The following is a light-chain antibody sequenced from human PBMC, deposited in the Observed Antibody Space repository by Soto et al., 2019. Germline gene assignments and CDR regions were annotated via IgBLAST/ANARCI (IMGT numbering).Light chain of an antibody. V-gene: IGLV2-14*01. J-gene: IGLJ1*01. CDR2: DVS. CDR3: SSYTSSSTQV. CDR1: SSDVGGYNY. Sequence: QSASVSGSPGQSITISCTGTSSDVGGYNYVSWYPQHPGKAPKLMIYDVSDRPSGVSNRFSGSKSGNTASLTISGLQAEDEADYYCSSYTSSSTQVFGTGTKLTVL.